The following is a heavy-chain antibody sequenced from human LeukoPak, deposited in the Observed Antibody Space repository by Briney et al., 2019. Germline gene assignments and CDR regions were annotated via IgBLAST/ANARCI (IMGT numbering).Heavy chain of an antibody. CDR3: AKGGLYYYDY. D-gene: IGHD3-22*01. J-gene: IGHJ4*03. CDR2: ISSGGGAT. Sequence: GGSLRLSCAASGFTFNNYAMTWVRQAPGKGLEWVSSISSGGGATYYAGSVKGRFTISRDNSKNTVFLQMNTLRAEDTAVRHCAKGGLYYYDYWGQGTTVTVSS. V-gene: IGHV3-23*01. CDR1: GFTFNNYA.